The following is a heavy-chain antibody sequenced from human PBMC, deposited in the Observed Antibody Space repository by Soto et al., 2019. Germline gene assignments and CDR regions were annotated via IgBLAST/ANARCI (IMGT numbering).Heavy chain of an antibody. V-gene: IGHV5-51*03. Sequence: GKSLKISCKGSGYSFTSYWIGWVRQMPGKGLEWMGIIYPGDSDTRYSPSFQGQVTISADKSISTAYLQWSSLKASDTAMYYCARPYYYDSSAQSPLGFWGQGTMVTVSS. CDR2: IYPGDSDT. CDR3: ARPYYYDSSAQSPLGF. J-gene: IGHJ3*01. D-gene: IGHD3-22*01. CDR1: GYSFTSYW.